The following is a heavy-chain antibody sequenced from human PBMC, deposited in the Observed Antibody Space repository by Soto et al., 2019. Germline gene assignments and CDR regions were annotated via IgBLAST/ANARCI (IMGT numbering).Heavy chain of an antibody. Sequence: PSETLSLTCTVSGGSINSYYWSWIRQPPGKGLEWIGYIYYSGTTNYNPSLKSRVTISIDTSKNQFSLKLSSVTAADTAVYYCASTLFRGGTYYFDNWGQGTLVTVSS. CDR2: IYYSGTT. D-gene: IGHD3-10*01. CDR1: GGSINSYY. V-gene: IGHV4-59*01. J-gene: IGHJ4*02. CDR3: ASTLFRGGTYYFDN.